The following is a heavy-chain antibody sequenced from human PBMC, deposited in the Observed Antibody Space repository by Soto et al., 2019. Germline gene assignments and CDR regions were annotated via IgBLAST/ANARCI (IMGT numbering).Heavy chain of an antibody. J-gene: IGHJ4*02. V-gene: IGHV3-23*01. CDR1: GFTFSSYA. CDR2: ISGSGGST. Sequence: GGSLRLSCAASGFTFSSYAMSWVRQAPGKGLEWVSAISGSGGSTYYADSVKGRFTISRDNSKNTLYLQMNSLRAEDTAVYYCAKGMYSSSWSLSPVDYWGQGTLVTVS. CDR3: AKGMYSSSWSLSPVDY. D-gene: IGHD6-13*01.